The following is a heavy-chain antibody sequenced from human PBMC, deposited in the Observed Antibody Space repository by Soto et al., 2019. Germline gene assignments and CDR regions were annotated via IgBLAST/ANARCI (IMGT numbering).Heavy chain of an antibody. CDR1: GYSFSSYG. Sequence: ASVKVSFKASGYSFSSYGVSWVRQAPGQGLEWIGWINPYNGNTLNAQNLQGRVTLTTDTSTSTAYMELRSLRSDDTAIYYCARDPGAAXFDYWGQGTLVTVS. CDR2: INPYNGNT. D-gene: IGHD1-26*01. CDR3: ARDPGAAXFDY. V-gene: IGHV1-18*04. J-gene: IGHJ4*01.